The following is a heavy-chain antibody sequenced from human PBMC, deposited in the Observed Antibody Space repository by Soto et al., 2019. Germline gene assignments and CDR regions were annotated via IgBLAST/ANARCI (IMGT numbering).Heavy chain of an antibody. Sequence: QVQLVESGGGVVQPGKSLRLSCAASGFSFDTYGMHWVRQAPGKGLECVAVISSHGSNKYYADSVKGRFTISRDDSKNTVFLQMNSLRTEDTALYYCAKDPGWRYSFGSAFDYWGQGTLVTVSS. CDR1: GFSFDTYG. CDR2: ISSHGSNK. CDR3: AKDPGWRYSFGSAFDY. J-gene: IGHJ4*02. V-gene: IGHV3-30*18. D-gene: IGHD5-18*01.